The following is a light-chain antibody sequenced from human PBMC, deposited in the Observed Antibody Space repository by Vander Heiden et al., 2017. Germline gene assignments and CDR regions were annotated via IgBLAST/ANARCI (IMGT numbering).Light chain of an antibody. V-gene: IGKV1-5*01. Sequence: IKMTQSPSTLSASVGNMVTITCRPIESLSNWLAWYQQKPGKARKLLIYDAFTLESGVPSRFSGSGCGTEFTLTISSLQPDDFATYYCQRYDTYSFGPGTKVDLK. CDR2: DAF. CDR1: ESLSNW. J-gene: IGKJ3*01. CDR3: QRYDTYS.